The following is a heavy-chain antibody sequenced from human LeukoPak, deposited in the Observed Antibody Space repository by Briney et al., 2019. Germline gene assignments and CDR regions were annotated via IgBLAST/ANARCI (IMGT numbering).Heavy chain of an antibody. CDR2: IIPTLGIA. J-gene: IGHJ3*02. CDR3: ARDGSFGGVRVDI. Sequence: GASVKVSCKASGGTFSSYAISWVRQAPGQGLEWMGRIIPTLGIANYAQKFQGRVTITADKSTSTAYMELSSLRSEDTAVYYCARDGSFGGVRVDIWGQGTMVTVSS. D-gene: IGHD3-16*01. V-gene: IGHV1-69*04. CDR1: GGTFSSYA.